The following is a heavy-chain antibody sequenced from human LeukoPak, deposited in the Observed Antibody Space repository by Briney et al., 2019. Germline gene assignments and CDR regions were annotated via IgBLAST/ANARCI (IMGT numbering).Heavy chain of an antibody. D-gene: IGHD4-17*01. CDR1: GFTFSSYA. CDR2: ISCSGGSK. Sequence: PGGSLRLSCAASGFTFSSYAMSWVRQAPGKGLEWVSAISCSGGSKYYADSVKGRFTISRDNSKKTLNLQMNSLRAEDTAVYYWAKAASCDYGDYSFDYWGQGTLVTVSS. V-gene: IGHV3-23*01. J-gene: IGHJ4*02. CDR3: AKAASCDYGDYSFDY.